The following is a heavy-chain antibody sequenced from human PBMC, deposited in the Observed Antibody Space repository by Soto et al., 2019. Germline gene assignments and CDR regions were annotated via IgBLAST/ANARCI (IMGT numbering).Heavy chain of an antibody. J-gene: IGHJ4*02. D-gene: IGHD3-10*01. CDR3: ANVRRVGEDY. CDR2: ISYDGSTT. Sequence: PGGSLRLSCAASGFTFSSYVMHWVRQAPGKGLEWVAVISYDGSTTYYADSVKGRISISRDNSKNTLYLQMNSLRAEDTAVYYCANVRRVGEDYWGQGTLVTVSS. CDR1: GFTFSSYV. V-gene: IGHV3-33*08.